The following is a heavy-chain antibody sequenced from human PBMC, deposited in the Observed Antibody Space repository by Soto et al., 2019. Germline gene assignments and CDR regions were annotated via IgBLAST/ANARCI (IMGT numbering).Heavy chain of an antibody. CDR1: GDTSDSFS. V-gene: IGHV1-69*01. CDR3: ARENRDDNSGWYSSSDWFDP. J-gene: IGHJ5*02. CDR2: IIPMFGTG. Sequence: QVQLVQSGAEVKKPGSSVRVSCKASGDTSDSFSISWVRQAPEQGLEWMGGIIPMFGTGNYAQKFQGRLTITADESTGTSYMDLKSLRSEDTAVYFCARENRDDNSGWYSSSDWFDPWGQGTLVTVSS. D-gene: IGHD6-19*01.